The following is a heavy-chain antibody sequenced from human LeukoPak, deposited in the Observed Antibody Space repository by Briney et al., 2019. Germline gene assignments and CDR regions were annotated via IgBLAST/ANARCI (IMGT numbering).Heavy chain of an antibody. V-gene: IGHV4-59*01. Sequence: PSETLSLTCTVSGGSISSYYWSWIRQLPGKGLEWIGYIYYSGSTNYNPSLKSRVTISVDTSKNQFSLKLSSATAADTAVYYCARRTGSYSFDYWGQGTLVTVSS. D-gene: IGHD3-10*01. CDR3: ARRTGSYSFDY. CDR1: GGSISSYY. J-gene: IGHJ4*02. CDR2: IYYSGST.